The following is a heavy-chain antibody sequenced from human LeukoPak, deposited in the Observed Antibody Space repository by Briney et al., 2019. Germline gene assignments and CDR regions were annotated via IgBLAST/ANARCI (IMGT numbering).Heavy chain of an antibody. D-gene: IGHD5-24*01. J-gene: IGHJ4*02. CDR3: ARGWRDYLFDY. CDR1: GGSISSGGYS. Sequence: PSQTLSLTCAVSGGSISSGGYSWSWIRQPPGKGLEWIGYIYHSGSTYYNPSLKSRVTISVDGSKNQFSLKLSSVTAADTAVYYCARGWRDYLFDYWGQGTLVTVSS. V-gene: IGHV4-30-2*01. CDR2: IYHSGST.